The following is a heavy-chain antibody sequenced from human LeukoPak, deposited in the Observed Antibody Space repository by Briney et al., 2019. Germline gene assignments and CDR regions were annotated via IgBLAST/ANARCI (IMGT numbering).Heavy chain of an antibody. CDR1: GYTFTGYY. CDR2: INPNSGGT. J-gene: IGHJ4*02. D-gene: IGHD2-2*01. CDR3: ARGWVPAAMRTGRTKYYFDY. V-gene: IGHV1-2*02. Sequence: GASVKVSCKASGYTFTGYYMHWVRQAPGQGLEWMGWINPNSGGTNYAQKFQGRVTMTRDTSISTAYMELSRLRSDDTAVYYCARGWVPAAMRTGRTKYYFDYWGQGTLVTVSS.